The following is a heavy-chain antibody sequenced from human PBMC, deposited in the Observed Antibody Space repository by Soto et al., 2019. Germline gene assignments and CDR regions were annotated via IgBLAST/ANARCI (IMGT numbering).Heavy chain of an antibody. CDR2: IIPIFGTA. CDR3: ARRERAAGTDWWFDP. D-gene: IGHD6-13*01. J-gene: IGHJ5*02. Sequence: GASVNVSCKASGGTFSSYAISWVRQAPGQGLEWMGGIIPIFGTANYAQKFQGRVTITADESTSTAYMELSSLRSEDTAVYYCARRERAAGTDWWFDPWGQGTLVTVSS. CDR1: GGTFSSYA. V-gene: IGHV1-69*13.